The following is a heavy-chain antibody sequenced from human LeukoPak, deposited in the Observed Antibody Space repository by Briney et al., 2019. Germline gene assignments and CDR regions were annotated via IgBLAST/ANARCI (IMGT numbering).Heavy chain of an antibody. Sequence: SETLSLTCTVSGGSISSYYWSWIRQPPGKGLEWIGYIYYSGSTNYNPSLKSRVTISVDTSKNQFSLKLSSVTAADTAVYYCARVLRGVPAAMVNWFDPWGQGTLVTVSS. CDR3: ARVLRGVPAAMVNWFDP. D-gene: IGHD2-2*01. J-gene: IGHJ5*02. V-gene: IGHV4-59*01. CDR2: IYYSGST. CDR1: GGSISSYY.